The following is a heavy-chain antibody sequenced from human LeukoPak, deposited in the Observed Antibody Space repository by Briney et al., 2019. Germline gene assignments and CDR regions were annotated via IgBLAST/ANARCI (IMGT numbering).Heavy chain of an antibody. Sequence: GGSLRLSCAASGFTFSIYWMSWVRQAPGKGLEWVANIKQDGTEKYYVDSVKGRFTISRDNTKNSLFLQMNSLKTEDTAVYYCTTDLVWGSYRPIDYWGQGTLVTVSS. V-gene: IGHV3-7*03. J-gene: IGHJ4*02. CDR3: TTDLVWGSYRPIDY. CDR1: GFTFSIYW. D-gene: IGHD3-16*02. CDR2: IKQDGTEK.